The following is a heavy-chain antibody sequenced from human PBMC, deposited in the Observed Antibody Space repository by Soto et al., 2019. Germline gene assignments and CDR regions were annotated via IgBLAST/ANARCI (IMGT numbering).Heavy chain of an antibody. V-gene: IGHV1-46*01. D-gene: IGHD3-9*01. J-gene: IGHJ5*02. CDR1: GYTFTSYY. CDR3: ARGDDILTGYWYNWFDP. CDR2: INPGGGST. Sequence: GPVKVSCKASGYTFTSYYMHWVRQAPGQGLEWMGVINPGGGSTSYAQKFQGRVTMTSDTSTSTVYMELSSLRSEDTAVYYCARGDDILTGYWYNWFDPWGQGTLVTVSS.